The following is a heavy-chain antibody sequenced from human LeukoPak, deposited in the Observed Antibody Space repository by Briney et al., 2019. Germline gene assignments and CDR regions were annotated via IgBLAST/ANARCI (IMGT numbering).Heavy chain of an antibody. CDR1: GGSFSGYY. Sequence: SETLSLTCAVYGGSFSGYYWSWIRQPPGKGLEWIGEINHSGSTNYNPSLKSRVTISVDKSKNQFSLKLSSVTAADTAVYYCTRNSGIIFGFRYSDLWGRGTLVTVSS. D-gene: IGHD3/OR15-3a*01. J-gene: IGHJ2*01. CDR3: TRNSGIIFGFRYSDL. V-gene: IGHV4-34*01. CDR2: INHSGST.